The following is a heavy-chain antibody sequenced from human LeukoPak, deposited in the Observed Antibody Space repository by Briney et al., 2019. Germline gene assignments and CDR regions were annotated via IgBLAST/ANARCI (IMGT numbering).Heavy chain of an antibody. D-gene: IGHD6-13*01. CDR3: ARDEGGSSWYGGAFDI. CDR2: ISSSSSYI. CDR1: GFTFSSYW. Sequence: GGSLRLSCAASGFTFSSYWMHWVRQAPGKGLEWVSSISSSSSYIYYADSVKGRFTISRDNAKNSLYLQMNSLRAEDTAVYYCARDEGGSSWYGGAFDIWGQGTMVTVSS. J-gene: IGHJ3*02. V-gene: IGHV3-21*01.